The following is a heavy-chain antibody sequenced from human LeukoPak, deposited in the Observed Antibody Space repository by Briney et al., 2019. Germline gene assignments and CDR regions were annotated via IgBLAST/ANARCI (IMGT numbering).Heavy chain of an antibody. J-gene: IGHJ4*02. V-gene: IGHV3-66*01. Sequence: AGGSLRLSCAASGFTVSSNYMSWVRQAPGKGLEWVSVIYSGGSTYYADSVKGRFTISRDNSKNTLYLQMNSLRAEDTAVYYCARSPVWWLRSTPLYYFDYWGQGTLVTVSS. D-gene: IGHD5-12*01. CDR3: ARSPVWWLRSTPLYYFDY. CDR2: IYSGGST. CDR1: GFTVSSNY.